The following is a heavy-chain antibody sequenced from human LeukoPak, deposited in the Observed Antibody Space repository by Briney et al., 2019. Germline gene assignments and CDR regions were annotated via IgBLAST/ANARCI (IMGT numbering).Heavy chain of an antibody. CDR1: GGTFSSYA. V-gene: IGHV1-69*13. J-gene: IGHJ4*02. Sequence: ASVKVSCTASGGTFSSYAISWVRQAPGQGLEWMGGIIPIFGTANYAQKFQGRVTITADESTSTAYMELSSLRSEDTAVYYCARTHDYGDYLDYWGQGTLVTVSS. D-gene: IGHD4-17*01. CDR3: ARTHDYGDYLDY. CDR2: IIPIFGTA.